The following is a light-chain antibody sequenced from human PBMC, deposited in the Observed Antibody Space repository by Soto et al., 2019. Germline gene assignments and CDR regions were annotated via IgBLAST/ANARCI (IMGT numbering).Light chain of an antibody. V-gene: IGKV2D-29*01. CDR1: QTLRHRDGKTY. J-gene: IGKJ2*01. CDR3: MQTIQPAFT. Sequence: EIVMTQNPLSLSVTPGQPASISCKSSQTLRHRDGKTYLYWYLQRTGQPPQLLIHEASNRFSGVPDRFSGSGSATDVTLKISRVEAEDVGVYYCMQTIQPAFTFGQGTKLEIK. CDR2: EAS.